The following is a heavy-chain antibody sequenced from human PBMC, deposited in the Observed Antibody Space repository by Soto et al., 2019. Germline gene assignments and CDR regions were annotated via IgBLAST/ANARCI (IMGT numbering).Heavy chain of an antibody. CDR2: IYYSGST. J-gene: IGHJ4*02. V-gene: IGHV4-39*01. CDR1: GGSISSSSYY. D-gene: IGHD4-17*01. Sequence: SETLSLTCTVSGGSISSSSYYWGWIRQPPGKGLEWIGSIYYSGSTYYNPSLKSRVTISVDTSKNQFSLKLSSVTAADTAVYYCARQAGPYGDYDTYYFDYWGQGTLVTVSS. CDR3: ARQAGPYGDYDTYYFDY.